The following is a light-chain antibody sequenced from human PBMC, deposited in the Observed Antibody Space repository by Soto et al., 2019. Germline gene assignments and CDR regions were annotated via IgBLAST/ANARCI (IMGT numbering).Light chain of an antibody. CDR1: SSNIGNNY. J-gene: IGLJ1*01. CDR2: DND. V-gene: IGLV1-51*01. Sequence: QSVLTQPPSVSAAPGQKVTISCSGSSSNIGNNYVSWYQHLPGAAPKLIIYDNDKRSSGIPDRFSGSKSGTSATLDITGLQTGVEADYYCGTWDSTLSGVFGTGTKLT. CDR3: GTWDSTLSGV.